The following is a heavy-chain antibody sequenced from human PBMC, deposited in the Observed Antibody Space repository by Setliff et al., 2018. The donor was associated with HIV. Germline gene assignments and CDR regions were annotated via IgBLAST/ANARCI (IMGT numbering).Heavy chain of an antibody. Sequence: GGSLRLSCAASGFTVSDNYMSWVRQAPGKGLEWVSVIYRGGATFYADSVKGRFTISRDNSKNTVYLQMNSLRAEDTAEYYCAKELAASGLGYFDSWGRGILVTVSS. CDR3: AKELAASGLGYFDS. CDR1: GFTVSDNY. CDR2: IYRGGAT. J-gene: IGHJ4*02. D-gene: IGHD3-22*01. V-gene: IGHV3-53*01.